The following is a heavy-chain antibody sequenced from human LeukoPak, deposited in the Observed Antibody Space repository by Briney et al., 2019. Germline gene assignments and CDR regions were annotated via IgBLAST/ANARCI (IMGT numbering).Heavy chain of an antibody. CDR2: INPNSSGT. J-gene: IGHJ4*02. CDR1: GYTFTGYY. V-gene: IGHV1-2*02. CDR3: ARGDSSGWYLVDY. Sequence: ASVKVSCKASGYTFTGYYMHWVRQAPGQGLEWMGLINPNSSGTNYAQKFQGRVTMTRDTSISTAYMELSRLRSDDTAVYYCARGDSSGWYLVDYWGQGTLVTVSA. D-gene: IGHD6-19*01.